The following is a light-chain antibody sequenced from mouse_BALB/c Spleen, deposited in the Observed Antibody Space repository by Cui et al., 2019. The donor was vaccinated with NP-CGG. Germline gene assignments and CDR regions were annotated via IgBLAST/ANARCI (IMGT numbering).Light chain of an antibody. J-gene: IGLJ1*01. V-gene: IGLV1*01. CDR2: GTN. CDR3: ALWYSNHWV. Sequence: AVVSQLSAPTTSPGETVTLTCRSSTGAVTTSNYANWVQEKPDHLFTGLIGGTNNRAPGVPARFSGSLIGDKAARTITGAQTEDEAIYFCALWYSNHWVFGGGTKLTVL. CDR1: TGAVTTSNY.